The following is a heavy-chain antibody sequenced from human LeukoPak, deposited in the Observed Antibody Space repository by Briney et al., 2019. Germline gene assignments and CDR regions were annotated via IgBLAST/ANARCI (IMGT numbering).Heavy chain of an antibody. J-gene: IGHJ4*02. CDR2: INHSGST. Sequence: SETLSLTCAVYGGSFSGYYWSWIRQPPGKGLEWIGEINHSGSTNYNPSLKSRVTISVDTSKNQFSLKLTSVTAADTAVYYCANSYDSKIVPFDNWGQGALVTVSS. V-gene: IGHV4-34*01. CDR3: ANSYDSKIVPFDN. CDR1: GGSFSGYY. D-gene: IGHD3-22*01.